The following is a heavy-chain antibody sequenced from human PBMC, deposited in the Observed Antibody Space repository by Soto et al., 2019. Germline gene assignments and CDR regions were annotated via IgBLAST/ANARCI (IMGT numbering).Heavy chain of an antibody. Sequence: SETLSLTCSVSGASISSYYWSWIRQPPGKGLVWIGYIFYSGSSGSTNYNPSLKSRVTISVDTSKNQFSLKLSSVTAADTAVYYCARTALGWLDPWGQGTLVTVSS. CDR1: GASISSYY. J-gene: IGHJ5*02. CDR3: ARTALGWLDP. CDR2: IFYSGSSGST. D-gene: IGHD2-21*02. V-gene: IGHV4-59*01.